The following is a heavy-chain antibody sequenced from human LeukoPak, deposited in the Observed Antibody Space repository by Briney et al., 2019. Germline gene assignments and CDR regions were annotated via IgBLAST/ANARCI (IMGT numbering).Heavy chain of an antibody. CDR1: GFTFRSYA. J-gene: IGHJ4*02. Sequence: GGSLRLSCAASGFTFRSYAMSWVRQAPGKGLEWVSGITGSGGATYYADSVKGRFTISRDNSKNTLYLQMNSLRAEDTAVYYCAKHPPAVGATTCGYFDYWGQGTLVTVSS. CDR2: ITGSGGAT. D-gene: IGHD1-26*01. V-gene: IGHV3-23*01. CDR3: AKHPPAVGATTCGYFDY.